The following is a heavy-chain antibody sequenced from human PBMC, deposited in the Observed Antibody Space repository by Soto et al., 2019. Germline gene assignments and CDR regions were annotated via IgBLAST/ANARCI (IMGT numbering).Heavy chain of an antibody. Sequence: SETLSLTCAVYGGSFSGYYWSWIRQPPGKGLEWIGEINHSGSTNYNPSLKSRVTISVDTSKNQFSLKLSSVTAADTAVYYCARGGWNYQYYYGMDVWGQGTTVTVSS. J-gene: IGHJ6*02. CDR3: ARGGWNYQYYYGMDV. CDR1: GGSFSGYY. V-gene: IGHV4-34*01. D-gene: IGHD1-7*01. CDR2: INHSGST.